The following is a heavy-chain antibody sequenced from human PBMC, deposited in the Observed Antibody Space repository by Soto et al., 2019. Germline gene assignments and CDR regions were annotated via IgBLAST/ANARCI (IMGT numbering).Heavy chain of an antibody. CDR1: GYTFTGYY. D-gene: IGHD1-7*01. CDR3: ARVDWNYDYYYYGMDV. Sequence: ASVKVSCKASGYTFTGYYMHWVRQAPGQGLEWMGWINPNSGGTNYAQKFQGRVTMTRDTSISTAYMELSRLRSDDTAVYYCARVDWNYDYYYYGMDVWGQGTTVTVS. V-gene: IGHV1-2*02. CDR2: INPNSGGT. J-gene: IGHJ6*02.